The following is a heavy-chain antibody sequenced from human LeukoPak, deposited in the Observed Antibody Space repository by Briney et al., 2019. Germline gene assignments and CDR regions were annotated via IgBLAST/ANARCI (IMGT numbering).Heavy chain of an antibody. D-gene: IGHD2-8*01. V-gene: IGHV4-39*07. CDR1: GGSISSSTYY. CDR3: ARGWRYCTNGVCYELRVSYYFDY. CDR2: IYYSGST. Sequence: SETLSLTCTVSGGSISSSTYYWGWIRQPPGKGLEWIGSIYYSGSTYYNPSLKSRVTISVDTSKNQFSLKLSSVTAADTAVYYCARGWRYCTNGVCYELRVSYYFDYWGQGTLVTVSS. J-gene: IGHJ4*02.